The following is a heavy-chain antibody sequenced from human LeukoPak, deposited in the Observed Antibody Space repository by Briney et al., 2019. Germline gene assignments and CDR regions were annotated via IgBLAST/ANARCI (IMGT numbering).Heavy chain of an antibody. Sequence: GGSLKLSCAASGFSFSTIYMSWVRQTPGQGLEWVANINVDGTAEYYVDSVKGRFTISRDNAKNSLYLQMNSLRAEDTAVYYCARDPYRFAFDIWGQGTVVLVSS. CDR2: INVDGTAE. J-gene: IGHJ3*02. CDR1: GFSFSTIY. D-gene: IGHD1-26*01. V-gene: IGHV3-7*03. CDR3: ARDPYRFAFDI.